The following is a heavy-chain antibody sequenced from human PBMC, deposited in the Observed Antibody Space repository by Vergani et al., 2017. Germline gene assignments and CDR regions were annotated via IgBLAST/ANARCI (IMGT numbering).Heavy chain of an antibody. Sequence: QVQLVQSGAEVKKPGASVKVSCKASGYTFTGYYMHWVRQAPGQGLEWMGWINPNSGGTNYAQKFQGRVTMTRYTSISTAYMELSRLRSDDTAVYYCARVSLNYYDSSCYYEPVFDYWGQGTLVTVSS. D-gene: IGHD3-22*01. J-gene: IGHJ4*02. CDR2: INPNSGGT. V-gene: IGHV1-2*02. CDR1: GYTFTGYY. CDR3: ARVSLNYYDSSCYYEPVFDY.